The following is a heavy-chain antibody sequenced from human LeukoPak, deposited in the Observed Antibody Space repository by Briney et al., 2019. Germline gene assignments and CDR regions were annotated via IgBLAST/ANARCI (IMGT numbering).Heavy chain of an antibody. CDR1: GGSISSGYY. J-gene: IGHJ4*02. CDR2: IYHSGST. Sequence: TASETLSLTCTVSGGSISSGYYWGGIRQPPGKGLEWIGSIYHSGSTYYNPSLKSRVTISVDTSKNQSSLKLSSVAAADTAVYYCARDATADWGQGTLVTVSS. V-gene: IGHV4-38-2*02. CDR3: ARDATAD.